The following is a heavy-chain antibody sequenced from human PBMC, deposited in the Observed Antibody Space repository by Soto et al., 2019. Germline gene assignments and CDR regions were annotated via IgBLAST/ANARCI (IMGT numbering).Heavy chain of an antibody. D-gene: IGHD3-10*01. J-gene: IGHJ4*02. Sequence: GGSLRLSCAASGFTFSSYAMSWVRQAPGKGLEWVSAISGSGGSTYYADSVKGRFTISRDNSKNTLYLQMNSLRAEDTAVYYCASKREYYYGAGSYGGDYWGQGTLVTVSS. CDR3: ASKREYYYGAGSYGGDY. V-gene: IGHV3-23*01. CDR2: ISGSGGST. CDR1: GFTFSSYA.